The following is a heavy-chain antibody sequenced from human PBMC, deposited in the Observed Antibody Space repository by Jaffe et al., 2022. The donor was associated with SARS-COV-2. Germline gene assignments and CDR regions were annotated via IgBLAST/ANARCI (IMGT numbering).Heavy chain of an antibody. CDR2: ISGSGGST. CDR3: AKDPGGYSYGSNWFDP. CDR1: GFTFSSYA. D-gene: IGHD5-18*01. J-gene: IGHJ5*02. Sequence: EVQLLESGGGLVQPGGSLRLSCAASGFTFSSYAMSWVRQAPGKGLEWVSAISGSGGSTYYADSVKGRFTISRDNSKNTLYLQMNSLRAEDTAVYYCAKDPGGYSYGSNWFDPWGQGTLVTVSS. V-gene: IGHV3-23*01.